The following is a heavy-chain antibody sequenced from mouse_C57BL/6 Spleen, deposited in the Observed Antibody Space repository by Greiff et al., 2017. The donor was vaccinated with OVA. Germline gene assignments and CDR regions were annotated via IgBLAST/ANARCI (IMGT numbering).Heavy chain of an antibody. J-gene: IGHJ3*01. Sequence: VQLQQSGAELARPGASVKLSCKASGYTFTSYGISWVKQRTGQGLEWIGEIYPRSGNTYYNEKFKGKATLTADKSSSTAYMELRSLTSEDSAVYFCARSEDGFLAYWGQGTLVTVSA. CDR2: IYPRSGNT. CDR1: GYTFTSYG. V-gene: IGHV1-81*01. D-gene: IGHD2-3*01. CDR3: ARSEDGFLAY.